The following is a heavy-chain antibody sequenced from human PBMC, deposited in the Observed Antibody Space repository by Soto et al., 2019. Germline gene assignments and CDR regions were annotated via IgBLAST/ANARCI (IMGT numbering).Heavy chain of an antibody. CDR2: ISAYNTNT. CDR1: GYTFTSYH. J-gene: IGHJ4*02. V-gene: IGHV1-18*03. Sequence: QVQLVQSGAEVKKPGASVKVSCKTSGYTFTSYHISWVRQAPGQGLEWMGWISAYNTNTNYAQKFQGRVTMTTDTLTSTAYMELRSLRSDDMAVYDCARDTPPTDYWGQGTLVTVSS. CDR3: ARDTPPTDY.